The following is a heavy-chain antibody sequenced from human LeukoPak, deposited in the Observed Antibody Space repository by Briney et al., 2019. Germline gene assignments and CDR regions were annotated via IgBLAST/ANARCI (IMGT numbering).Heavy chain of an antibody. V-gene: IGHV3-48*04. Sequence: SGGSLRLSRAASALTFSDYSMNWVRQAPGKGLEWISYISSNGSTIYYAASVKGRFTISRDNAKNSLYLEMSSLRAEDTAVYYCARAGLYSGSGLDYWGQGTLVTVSS. J-gene: IGHJ4*02. CDR1: ALTFSDYS. CDR3: ARAGLYSGSGLDY. CDR2: ISSNGSTI. D-gene: IGHD5-12*01.